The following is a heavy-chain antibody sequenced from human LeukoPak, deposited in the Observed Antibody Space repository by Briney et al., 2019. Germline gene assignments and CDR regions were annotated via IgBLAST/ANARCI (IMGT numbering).Heavy chain of an antibody. J-gene: IGHJ4*02. CDR1: GGSFSGYY. D-gene: IGHD6-6*01. CDR3: ARGVSIAARRCDY. V-gene: IGHV4-34*01. Sequence: PSEALPLTCAVYGGSFSGYYWSWIRQPPGKGLEWIGEINHSGSTNYNPSLKSRVTISVDTSKNQFSLKLSSVTAADTAVYYCARGVSIAARRCDYWGQGTLVTVSS. CDR2: INHSGST.